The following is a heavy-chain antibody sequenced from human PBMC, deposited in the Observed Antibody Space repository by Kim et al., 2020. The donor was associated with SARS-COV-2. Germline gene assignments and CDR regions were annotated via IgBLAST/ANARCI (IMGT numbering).Heavy chain of an antibody. CDR3: ATRSLRYFDWTDY. J-gene: IGHJ4*02. Sequence: NPALKGPVTITVDTSKNQFTLKLSSVTAADTAVYYCATRSLRYFDWTDYWGQGTLVTVSS. D-gene: IGHD3-9*01. V-gene: IGHV4-39*01.